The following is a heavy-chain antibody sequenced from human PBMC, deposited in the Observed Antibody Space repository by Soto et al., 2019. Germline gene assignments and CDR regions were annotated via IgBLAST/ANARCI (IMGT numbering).Heavy chain of an antibody. CDR1: GFTFSSYG. CDR3: AREPTMTTRSDYYSRMDV. CDR2: ISYDGNNK. V-gene: IGHV3-30*03. J-gene: IGHJ6*02. Sequence: QVQLVESGGGVVQPGKSLRLSCAASGFTFSSYGMHWVRQAPGKGLEWVAVISYDGNNKYYADSLRGRFTIYRDNSKYNLSLQMNSLRAEDTAVYYCAREPTMTTRSDYYSRMDVWVQGTTVTVSS. D-gene: IGHD4-17*01.